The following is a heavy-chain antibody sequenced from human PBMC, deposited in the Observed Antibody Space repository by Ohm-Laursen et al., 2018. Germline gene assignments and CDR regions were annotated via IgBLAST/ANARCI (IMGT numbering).Heavy chain of an antibody. V-gene: IGHV4-31*02. CDR2: IYYSGST. CDR3: ARDLEVRGVGGYYYYYGMDV. J-gene: IGHJ6*02. D-gene: IGHD3-10*01. CDR1: GGSISSGGYY. Sequence: TLSLTWTVSGGSISSGGYYWSWIRQHPGKGLEWIGYIYYSGSTYYNPSLKSRVTISVDTSKNQFSLKLSSVTAADTAVYYCARDLEVRGVGGYYYYYGMDVWGQGTTVTVSS.